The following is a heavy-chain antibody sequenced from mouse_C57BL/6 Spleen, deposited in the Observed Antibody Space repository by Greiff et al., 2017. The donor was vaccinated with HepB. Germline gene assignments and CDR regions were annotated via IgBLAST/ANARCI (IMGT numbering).Heavy chain of an antibody. CDR3: ARDYGSDSYWYFDV. D-gene: IGHD1-1*01. Sequence: QVQLQQPGAELVKPGASVKLSCKASGYTFTSYWMHWVKQRPGQGLEWIGMIHPNSGSTNYNEKFKSKATLTVDKSSSTAYMQLSSLTSEDSAVYYCARDYGSDSYWYFDVWGTGTTVTVSS. V-gene: IGHV1-64*01. CDR2: IHPNSGST. CDR1: GYTFTSYW. J-gene: IGHJ1*03.